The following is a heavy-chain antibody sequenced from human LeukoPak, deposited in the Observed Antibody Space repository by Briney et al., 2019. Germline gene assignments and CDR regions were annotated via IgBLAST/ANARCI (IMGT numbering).Heavy chain of an antibody. CDR2: MNPNSGNT. D-gene: IGHD6-19*01. J-gene: IGHJ3*02. CDR1: GYTFTSYD. V-gene: IGHV1-8*01. Sequence: ASVKVSCKASGYTFTSYDINWVRQATGQGLEWMGWMNPNSGNTGYAQKFQGRVTMTRNTSISTAYMELSSLRSEDTAVYYCARSAVDHDAFDIWGQGTMVTVSS. CDR3: ARSAVDHDAFDI.